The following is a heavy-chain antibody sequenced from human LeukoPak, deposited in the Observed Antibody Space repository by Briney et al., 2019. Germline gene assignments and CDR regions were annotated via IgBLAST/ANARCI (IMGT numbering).Heavy chain of an antibody. Sequence: SETLSLTCTVSGYSISSGYYWGWIRQPPVKGLEWIGSIYHSGSAYYNPSLKSRVTISVDTSKNQFSLKLSSVTAADTAVYYCAAYDILTGYYFDYWGQGTLVTVSS. CDR1: GYSISSGYY. J-gene: IGHJ4*02. D-gene: IGHD3-9*01. CDR2: IYHSGSA. V-gene: IGHV4-38-2*02. CDR3: AAYDILTGYYFDY.